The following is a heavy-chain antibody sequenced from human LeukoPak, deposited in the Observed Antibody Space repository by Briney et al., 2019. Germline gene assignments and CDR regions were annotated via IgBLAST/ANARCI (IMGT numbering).Heavy chain of an antibody. CDR1: GFTLSTYP. CDR2: ISYDGSNK. CDR3: ANLELGSGTEFDY. V-gene: IGHV3-30*04. J-gene: IGHJ4*02. D-gene: IGHD3-3*01. Sequence: GGSLRLSCAASGFTLSTYPMHWVRQAPGKGLEWVALISYDGSNKYYADSVKGRVTISRDNSKNTLYLQMNSLRAEDTAVYYCANLELGSGTEFDYWGQGTLVTVSS.